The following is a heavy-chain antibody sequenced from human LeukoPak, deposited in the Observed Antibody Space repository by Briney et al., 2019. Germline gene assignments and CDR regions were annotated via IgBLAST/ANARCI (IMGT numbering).Heavy chain of an antibody. CDR1: GGSISSYY. J-gene: IGHJ4*02. CDR2: IYYSGRT. V-gene: IGHV4-59*12. CDR3: ARVYYYDSNGYLWVFDY. D-gene: IGHD3-22*01. Sequence: SETLSLTCTVSGGSISSYYWSWIRQPPGKGLEWIGYIYYSGRTNYNPSLKSRVTISVDASKNQFSLKLSSVTAADTAVYYCARVYYYDSNGYLWVFDYWGQGTLVTVSS.